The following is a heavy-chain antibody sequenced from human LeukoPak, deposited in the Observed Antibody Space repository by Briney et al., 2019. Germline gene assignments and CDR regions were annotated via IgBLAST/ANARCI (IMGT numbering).Heavy chain of an antibody. CDR3: ARRGYSYGYYYYGMDV. CDR1: GDSVSSNSAA. Sequence: SQTLPLTCAISGDSVSSNSAAWNWIRQSPSRGLEWLGRTYYRSKWYNDYAVSVKSRITINPDTSKNQFSLQLNSVTPEDTAVYYCARRGYSYGYYYYGMDVWGQGTTVTVSS. J-gene: IGHJ6*02. D-gene: IGHD5-18*01. V-gene: IGHV6-1*01. CDR2: TYYRSKWYN.